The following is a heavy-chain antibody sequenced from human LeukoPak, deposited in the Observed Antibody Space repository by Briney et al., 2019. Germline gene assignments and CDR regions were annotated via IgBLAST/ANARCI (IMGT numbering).Heavy chain of an antibody. D-gene: IGHD6-19*01. CDR2: MNPNSGNT. J-gene: IGHJ6*02. CDR1: GYTFTSYD. V-gene: IGHV1-8*01. CDR3: ARGPASSGWYYYYGMDV. Sequence: ASVKVSCKASGYTFTSYDINWVRQATGQGLEWMGWMNPNSGNTGYAQKFQGRVTMTRNTSISTAYMELSSLRSEDTAVYYCARGPASSGWYYYYGMDVWGQGTTVTVSS.